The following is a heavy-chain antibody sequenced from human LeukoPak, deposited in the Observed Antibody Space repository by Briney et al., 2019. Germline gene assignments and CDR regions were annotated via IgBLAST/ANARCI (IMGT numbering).Heavy chain of an antibody. Sequence: SQTLSLTCAISGDSVSSNSAAWNWIRQSPSRGLEWLGRTYYRSKWYNDYAVSVKSRITINPDTSKNQFSLQLNSVTPEDTAVYYCARDRYYYDSSGYYSDPLDCWGQGTLVTVSS. D-gene: IGHD3-22*01. CDR3: ARDRYYYDSSGYYSDPLDC. V-gene: IGHV6-1*01. CDR1: GDSVSSNSAA. CDR2: TYYRSKWYN. J-gene: IGHJ4*02.